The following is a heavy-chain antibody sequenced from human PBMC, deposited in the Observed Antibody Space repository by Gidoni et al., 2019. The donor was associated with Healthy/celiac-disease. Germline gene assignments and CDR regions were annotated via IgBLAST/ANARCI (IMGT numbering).Heavy chain of an antibody. V-gene: IGHV4-59*01. J-gene: IGHJ6*02. CDR3: ARVSPIAGHVLDV. CDR2: IYYSGST. Sequence: QVQLQESGPGLVKPSETLSLTCTVSGGSISSYYWSWIRQPPGKGLEWIGYIYYSGSTNYNPSLKSRFTISVDTSKNQFSLKLSSVTAADTAVYYCARVSPIAGHVLDVWGQGTTVTVSS. CDR1: GGSISSYY.